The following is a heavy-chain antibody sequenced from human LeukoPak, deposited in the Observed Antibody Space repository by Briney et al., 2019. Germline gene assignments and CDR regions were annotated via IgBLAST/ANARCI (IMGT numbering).Heavy chain of an antibody. CDR1: GFTFSSYA. Sequence: PGGSLRLSCAASGFTFSSYAMSWVRQAPGKGLEWVSAISGSGGSTYYADSVKSRFTISRDNSKNTLYLQMNSLRAEDTAVYYCAKDLELRFLEWLLGLSPIDYWGQGTLVTVSS. J-gene: IGHJ4*02. CDR2: ISGSGGST. CDR3: AKDLELRFLEWLLGLSPIDY. D-gene: IGHD3-3*01. V-gene: IGHV3-23*01.